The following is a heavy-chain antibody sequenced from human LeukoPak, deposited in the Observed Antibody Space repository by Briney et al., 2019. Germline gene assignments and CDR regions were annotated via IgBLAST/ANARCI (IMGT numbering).Heavy chain of an antibody. J-gene: IGHJ4*02. CDR2: MRQDGSEK. Sequence: PGGSLRLSCVASGFNFINYWMSWVRHAPGKGLEWVANMRQDGSEKYYVDSVKGRFTISRDNAKNSLYLQMNSLRAEDTAVYYCARGFNWNYGRFDFWGQGTRVTVSS. CDR1: GFNFINYW. V-gene: IGHV3-7*05. D-gene: IGHD1-7*01. CDR3: ARGFNWNYGRFDF.